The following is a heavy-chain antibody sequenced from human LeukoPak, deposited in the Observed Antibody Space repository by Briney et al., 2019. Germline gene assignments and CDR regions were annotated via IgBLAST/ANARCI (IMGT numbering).Heavy chain of an antibody. V-gene: IGHV4-31*03. CDR3: ARGTHYYGSGEKPQIFDY. D-gene: IGHD3-10*01. Sequence: SQTLSLTCTVSGGSISSGGYYWSWIRQHPGKGLEWIGYIYYSGSTYYNPSLKSRVTISVDTSKNQFSLKLSSVTAADTAVYYCARGTHYYGSGEKPQIFDYWGQGTLVTVSS. J-gene: IGHJ4*02. CDR2: IYYSGST. CDR1: GGSISSGGYY.